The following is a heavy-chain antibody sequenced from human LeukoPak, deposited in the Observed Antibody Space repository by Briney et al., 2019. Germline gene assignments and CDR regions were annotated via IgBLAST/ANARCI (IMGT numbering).Heavy chain of an antibody. J-gene: IGHJ6*03. CDR1: GYSFTSYW. CDR3: ARLAGEGEYYYYYYMDV. CDR2: IYPGDSDT. V-gene: IGHV5-51*01. D-gene: IGHD6-19*01. Sequence: GESLKIPCKGSGYSFTSYWIGWVRQMPGKGLEWTGIIYPGDSDTRYSPSFQGQVTISADKSISTAYLQWSSLKASDTAMYYCARLAGEGEYYYYYYMDVWGKGTTVTVSS.